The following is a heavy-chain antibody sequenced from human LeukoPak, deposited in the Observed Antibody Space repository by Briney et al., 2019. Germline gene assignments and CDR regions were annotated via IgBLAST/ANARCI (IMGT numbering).Heavy chain of an antibody. CDR3: AKDNWNYVDYYYGMDV. Sequence: PGGSLRLSCAASGFTFSSYAMSWVRQAPGKGLEWVSAISGSGGSTYYADSVKGRFTISRDNSKNTLYLQMNSLRAEDTAVYYCAKDNWNYVDYYYGMDVWGQGTTVTVSS. CDR1: GFTFSSYA. V-gene: IGHV3-23*01. J-gene: IGHJ6*02. D-gene: IGHD1-7*01. CDR2: ISGSGGST.